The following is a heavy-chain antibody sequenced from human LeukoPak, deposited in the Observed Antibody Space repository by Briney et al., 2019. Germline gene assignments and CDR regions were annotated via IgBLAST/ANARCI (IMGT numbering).Heavy chain of an antibody. CDR1: GYSFTSYW. Sequence: PGESLKISFKGSGYSFTSYWIGLVRQTPGKGLELIGIIYPGDSDTRYGPSFQGQVTISADKSITTAYLQWSSLKASDTAMYYCVTPLVPSGYSSSWYFGYWGQGTLVTVSS. CDR2: IYPGDSDT. J-gene: IGHJ4*02. CDR3: VTPLVPSGYSSSWYFGY. D-gene: IGHD6-13*01. V-gene: IGHV5-51*01.